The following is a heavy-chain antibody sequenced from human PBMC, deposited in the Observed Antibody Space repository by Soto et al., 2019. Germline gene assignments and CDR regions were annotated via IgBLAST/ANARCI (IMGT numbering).Heavy chain of an antibody. Sequence: SQTLSLTCTVSGGSISSSYWSWIRQPPGKGLEWIGYIYYSGSTNYNPSLKSRVTISVDTSKNQFSLKLSSVTAADTAVYYCARGPPATDAFDIWGQGTMVTVSS. CDR3: ARGPPATDAFDI. D-gene: IGHD2-2*01. J-gene: IGHJ3*02. CDR1: GGSISSSY. CDR2: IYYSGST. V-gene: IGHV4-59*01.